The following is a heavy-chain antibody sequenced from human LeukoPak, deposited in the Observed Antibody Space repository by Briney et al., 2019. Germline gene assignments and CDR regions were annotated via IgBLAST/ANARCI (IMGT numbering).Heavy chain of an antibody. CDR2: ISYHGSNR. CDR1: GFTFSSYA. Sequence: GGSLRLSCAASGFTFSSYAMHWVRQAPGKGLEWVAIISYHGSNRYYADSVKGRFTISRDNAKNSLYLQMNSLRDEDTAVYYCARDRTSSGWYSFDYWGQGTLVTVSS. V-gene: IGHV3-30-3*01. J-gene: IGHJ4*02. CDR3: ARDRTSSGWYSFDY. D-gene: IGHD6-19*01.